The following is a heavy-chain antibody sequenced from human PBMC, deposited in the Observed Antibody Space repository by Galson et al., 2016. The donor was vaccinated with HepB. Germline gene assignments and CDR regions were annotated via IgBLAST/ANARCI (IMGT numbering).Heavy chain of an antibody. CDR3: ARQGSGSYKSFDM. J-gene: IGHJ3*02. Sequence: QSGAEVKKPGESLRSSCEASGYSFTTYWIAWVRQMPGKGLEEMGIMYPGDSGDSDIRYSPPFQGQVTISVDRSISTAYLQWSSLKASDTAMYYCARQGSGSYKSFDMWGQGTMVTVSS. D-gene: IGHD1-26*01. CDR1: GYSFTTYW. V-gene: IGHV5-51*01. CDR2: MYPGDSGDSDI.